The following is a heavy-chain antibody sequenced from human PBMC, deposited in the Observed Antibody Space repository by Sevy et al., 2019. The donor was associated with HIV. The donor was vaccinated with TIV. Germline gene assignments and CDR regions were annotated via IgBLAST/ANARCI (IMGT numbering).Heavy chain of an antibody. Sequence: GGSLRLSCAASGFTFSDYGMHWVRQAPGKGLEWVAFIRYDGSNKYYADSVKGRFTISRDNSKDTLYLQMNSLRPADTAAFYCVPGVTIFGAPVYWGQGTLVTVSS. J-gene: IGHJ4*02. CDR3: VPGVTIFGAPVY. V-gene: IGHV3-30*02. CDR1: GFTFSDYG. CDR2: IRYDGSNK. D-gene: IGHD3-3*01.